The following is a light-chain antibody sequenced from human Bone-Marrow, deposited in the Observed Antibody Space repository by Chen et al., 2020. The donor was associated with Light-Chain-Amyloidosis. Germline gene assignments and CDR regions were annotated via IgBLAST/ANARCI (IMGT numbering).Light chain of an antibody. Sequence: SYVLTQPSSVSVAPGQTATIACGGNNIGTTSVHWYQPTPGQAPLLVVYEDSDWPSGIPERLSGSNAGNTATLTISRVEAGDEADYYCQVWDRSSDRPVFGGGTKLTVL. CDR2: EDS. CDR1: NIGTTS. J-gene: IGLJ3*02. V-gene: IGLV3-21*02. CDR3: QVWDRSSDRPV.